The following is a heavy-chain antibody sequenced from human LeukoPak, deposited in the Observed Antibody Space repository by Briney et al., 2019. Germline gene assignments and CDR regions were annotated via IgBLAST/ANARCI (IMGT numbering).Heavy chain of an antibody. D-gene: IGHD1-1*01. Sequence: PGGSLRLSCAASGFTFSSYGMSWVRQAPGKGLEWVANIKRDGSEKDYVDSVKGRFTISRDNAKNSLYLQMNSLRAEDTALYYCARGKYPDNDDYMDVWGKGTTVTVSS. CDR2: IKRDGSEK. CDR3: ARGKYPDNDDYMDV. V-gene: IGHV3-7*03. CDR1: GFTFSSYG. J-gene: IGHJ6*03.